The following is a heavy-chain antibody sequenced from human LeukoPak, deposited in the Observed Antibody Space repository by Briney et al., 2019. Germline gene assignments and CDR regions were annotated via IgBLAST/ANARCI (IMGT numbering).Heavy chain of an antibody. Sequence: ASVKVSCKASGYTFTDYFMHWVRQAPGQGLEWMGWINPNSGGTHYAQKFQGRVTMTRDTSISTAYMELSRLRSDDTAVYYCAREYYDSSAYNQEAIDYWGQGTLVTVSS. CDR3: AREYYDSSAYNQEAIDY. V-gene: IGHV1-2*02. CDR2: INPNSGGT. D-gene: IGHD3-22*01. CDR1: GYTFTDYF. J-gene: IGHJ4*02.